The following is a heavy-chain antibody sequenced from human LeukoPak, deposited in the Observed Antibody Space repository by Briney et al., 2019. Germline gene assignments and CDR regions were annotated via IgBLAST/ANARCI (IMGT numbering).Heavy chain of an antibody. D-gene: IGHD2/OR15-2a*01. V-gene: IGHV4-34*01. Sequence: PSETLSLTCAVYGGSFIGYYWSWIRQSPGKGLEWIGEINHSGSTNYNPSLKSRVTISVDTSKNQFSLKLSSVTAADTAVYYCAREDSTTDFDSWGRGTLVTVSS. J-gene: IGHJ4*02. CDR1: GGSFIGYY. CDR2: INHSGST. CDR3: AREDSTTDFDS.